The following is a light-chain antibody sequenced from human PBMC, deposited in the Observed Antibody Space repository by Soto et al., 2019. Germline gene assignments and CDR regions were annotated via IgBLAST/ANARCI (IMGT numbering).Light chain of an antibody. CDR3: AAWDDSLDGLV. J-gene: IGLJ2*01. V-gene: IGLV1-44*01. CDR2: SNN. CDR1: RSNIGNNA. Sequence: QSVLTQPPSASGTPEQRVTISCSGSRSNIGNNAVNWYQQLPGTAPKLLIYSNNQRPSGVPDRFSGSKSGTSASLAIGGLQSEDEADYYCAAWDDSLDGLVFGGGTQLTVL.